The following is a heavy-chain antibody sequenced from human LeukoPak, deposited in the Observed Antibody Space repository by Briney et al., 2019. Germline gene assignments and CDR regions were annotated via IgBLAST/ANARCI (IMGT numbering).Heavy chain of an antibody. CDR1: GYTFTSYY. CDR2: INSSGGST. CDR3: ARDRGMAKNYMDV. J-gene: IGHJ6*03. D-gene: IGHD5-24*01. Sequence: GSVRVSCAASGYTFTSYYMQWVRQARGKGLEGGGLINSSGGSTIYAQKLQGRDTISSDISRRTVYMELRSLRSEDTAAYYCARDRGMAKNYMDVWGKGTTVTVSS. V-gene: IGHV1-46*04.